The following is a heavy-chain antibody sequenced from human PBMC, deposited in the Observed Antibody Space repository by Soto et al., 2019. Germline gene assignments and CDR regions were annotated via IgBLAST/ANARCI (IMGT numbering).Heavy chain of an antibody. Sequence: SGPTLVNPTQTLTLTCAFSGFSLDTSGVGVAWIRQPPGKALEWLALIYWNDDKRYSPSLKSRLTTSKDTSKNQVVLTLTNMDPVDTATYYCAHSPVVVVPAAIPNGFDPWGQGTLVTVSS. CDR2: IYWNDDK. V-gene: IGHV2-5*01. J-gene: IGHJ5*02. CDR3: AHSPVVVVPAAIPNGFDP. CDR1: GFSLDTSGVG. D-gene: IGHD2-2*02.